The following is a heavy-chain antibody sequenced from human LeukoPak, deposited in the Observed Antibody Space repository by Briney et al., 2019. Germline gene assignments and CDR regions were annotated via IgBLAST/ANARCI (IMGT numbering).Heavy chain of an antibody. D-gene: IGHD3-10*01. J-gene: IGHJ4*02. CDR1: GYTFTSYD. V-gene: IGHV1-8*01. Sequence: ASVKVSCKASGYTFTSYDINWVRQATGQGLEWMGWMNPNSGNTGYAQKFQGRVTMTRNTSISTAYMELSSLRSEDTAVYYCAGALYGGRKTMVRGVSLLGYWGQGTLVTVSS. CDR3: AGALYGGRKTMVRGVSLLGY. CDR2: MNPNSGNT.